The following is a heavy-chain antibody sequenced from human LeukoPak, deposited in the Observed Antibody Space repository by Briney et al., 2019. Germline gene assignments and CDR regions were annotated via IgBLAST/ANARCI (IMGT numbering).Heavy chain of an antibody. J-gene: IGHJ6*03. CDR2: IYTSGST. D-gene: IGHD6-19*01. V-gene: IGHV4-4*07. Sequence: PSETQSLACTVSGGSISSYYWSWIRQPAGKGLEWIGRIYTSGSTNYNPSLKSRVTMSVDTSKNQFSLKLSSVTAADTAVYYCARDQRDSSGWYGSDYYYYYYMDVWGKGTTVTISS. CDR3: ARDQRDSSGWYGSDYYYYYYMDV. CDR1: GGSISSYY.